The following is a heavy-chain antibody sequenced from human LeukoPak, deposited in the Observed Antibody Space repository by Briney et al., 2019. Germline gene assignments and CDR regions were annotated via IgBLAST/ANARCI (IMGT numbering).Heavy chain of an antibody. J-gene: IGHJ5*02. CDR1: GDSVSSKSAT. CDR3: AREGWFGEPPSHWFDP. D-gene: IGHD3-10*01. CDR2: TYYTSKWYN. Sequence: SQTLSLTCAISGDSVSSKSATWNWIRQSPSRGLEWLGRTYYTSKWYNDYAVSVKSRITINPDTSKNQFSLHLNSVTPEDMALYYCAREGWFGEPPSHWFDPWGQGILVTVSS. V-gene: IGHV6-1*01.